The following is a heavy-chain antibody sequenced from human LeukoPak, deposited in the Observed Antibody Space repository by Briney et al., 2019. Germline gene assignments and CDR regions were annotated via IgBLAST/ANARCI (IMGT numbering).Heavy chain of an antibody. CDR1: GFTFSSYS. Sequence: GGSLRLSCAASGFTFSSYSMNWVRQAPGKGLDWVSSISSSSSYIYYADSVKGRFTISRDNAKNSLYLQMNSLRAEDTAVYYCAKSLLRRPYYYGMDVWGQGTTVTVSS. V-gene: IGHV3-21*01. CDR3: AKSLLRRPYYYGMDV. CDR2: ISSSSSYI. D-gene: IGHD3-22*01. J-gene: IGHJ6*02.